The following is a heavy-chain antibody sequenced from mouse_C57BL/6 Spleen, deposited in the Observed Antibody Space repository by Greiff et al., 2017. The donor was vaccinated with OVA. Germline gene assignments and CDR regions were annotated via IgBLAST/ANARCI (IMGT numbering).Heavy chain of an antibody. Sequence: VQLQQSGAELVRPGTSVKMSCKASGYTFTNYWIGWAKQRPGHGLEWIGDIYPGGGYTNYNEKFKGKDTLTADKSSSTAYMQFSSLTSEDSAIYYCARWVITTVVATGYYFDYWGQGTTLTVSS. J-gene: IGHJ2*01. CDR3: ARWVITTVVATGYYFDY. D-gene: IGHD1-1*01. CDR1: GYTFTNYW. CDR2: IYPGGGYT. V-gene: IGHV1-63*01.